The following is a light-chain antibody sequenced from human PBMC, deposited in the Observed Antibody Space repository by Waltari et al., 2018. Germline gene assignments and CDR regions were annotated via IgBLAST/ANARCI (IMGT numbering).Light chain of an antibody. CDR2: WAA. J-gene: IGKJ5*01. V-gene: IGKV4-1*01. CDR1: QSVLYSSNNKNY. Sequence: DIVMTQSPDSLAVSLGERATINCKSSQSVLYSSNNKNYLAWYHQKPGQPPKLLVYWAATRESGIPYRLTGSGSGTDFTRTISSLQAEDVAVYYCQQYYSGPFTFGQGTRLEIK. CDR3: QQYYSGPFT.